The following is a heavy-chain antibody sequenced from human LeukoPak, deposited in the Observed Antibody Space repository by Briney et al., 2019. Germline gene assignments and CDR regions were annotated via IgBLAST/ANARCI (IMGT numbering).Heavy chain of an antibody. Sequence: GGSLRLSCAASGFTFSSYWMSWVRQAPGKGLEWVSAISGSGGSTYYADSVKGRFTISRDNSKNTLYLQMNSLRAEDTAVYYCAKVRGQWLGNDYWGQGTLVTVSS. CDR3: AKVRGQWLGNDY. V-gene: IGHV3-23*01. J-gene: IGHJ4*02. CDR1: GFTFSSYW. D-gene: IGHD6-19*01. CDR2: ISGSGGST.